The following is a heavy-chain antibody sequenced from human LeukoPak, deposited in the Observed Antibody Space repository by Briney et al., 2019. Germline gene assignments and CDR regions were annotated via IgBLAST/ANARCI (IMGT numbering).Heavy chain of an antibody. CDR3: ARVEGGDTGAFDI. J-gene: IGHJ3*02. CDR2: IYSGGST. Sequence: AGGSLRLSCAASGFTVSSNYMSWVRQAPGKGLEWVSVIYSGGSTYYADSVKGRFTISRHNSKNTLYLQMNSLRAEDTAVYYCARVEGGDTGAFDIWGQGTMVTVSS. V-gene: IGHV3-53*04. CDR1: GFTVSSNY. D-gene: IGHD2-21*02.